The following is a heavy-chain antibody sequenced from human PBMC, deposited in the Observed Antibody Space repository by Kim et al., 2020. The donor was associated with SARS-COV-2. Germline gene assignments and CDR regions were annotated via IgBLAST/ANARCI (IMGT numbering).Heavy chain of an antibody. D-gene: IGHD3-10*01. V-gene: IGHV4-34*01. CDR2: INHIGRT. CDR1: GGSFSGFY. CDR3: ARRLSTTSGSGSHYCDL. Sequence: SETLSLTCAVYGGSFSGFYWSWIRQPPGRGLEWIGEINHIGRTNYNPSPKSRVTISVDTSRNQFSLKLTSVTAADTAIYYCARRLSTTSGSGSHYCDLWG. J-gene: IGHJ2*01.